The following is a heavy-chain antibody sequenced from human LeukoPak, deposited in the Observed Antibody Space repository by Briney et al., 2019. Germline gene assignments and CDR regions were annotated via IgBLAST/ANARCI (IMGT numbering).Heavy chain of an antibody. CDR3: ARDWVAAAVPFDY. Sequence: SETLSLTCTVSGGSISSGSYYWSWIRQPAGKGLEWIGRIYTSGSTNYNPSLKSRVTISVDTSKNQFSLKLSSVTAADTAVYYCARDWVAAAVPFDYWGQGTLVTVSS. D-gene: IGHD6-13*01. CDR2: IYTSGST. J-gene: IGHJ4*02. CDR1: GGSISSGSYY. V-gene: IGHV4-61*02.